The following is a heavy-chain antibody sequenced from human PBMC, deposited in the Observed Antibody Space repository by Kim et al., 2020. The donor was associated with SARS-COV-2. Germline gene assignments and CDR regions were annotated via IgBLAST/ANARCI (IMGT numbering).Heavy chain of an antibody. CDR2: ISYDGSNK. CDR3: ARDGHYYDSSD. CDR1: GFTFSSYG. V-gene: IGHV3-33*05. J-gene: IGHJ4*02. D-gene: IGHD3-22*01. Sequence: GGSLRLSCAASGFTFSSYGMHWVRQAPGKGLEWVAVISYDGSNKYYADSVKGRFTISRDNSKNTLYLQMNSLRAEDTAVYYCARDGHYYDSSDWGQGTLVTVSS.